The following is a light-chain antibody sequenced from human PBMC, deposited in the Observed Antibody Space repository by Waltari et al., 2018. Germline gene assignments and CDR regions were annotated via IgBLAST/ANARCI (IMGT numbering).Light chain of an antibody. Sequence: NFILTQPHSVSESPGKTVTISCTRRSGSITRNYVQWYQQRPRSAPTNVIYEDDQRPSGVPDRFSGSVDRSSNSVSLTISGLETEDEADYYCQSYGDNYQLVFGGGTKLTVL. CDR1: SGSITRNY. CDR2: EDD. CDR3: QSYGDNYQLV. J-gene: IGLJ2*01. V-gene: IGLV6-57*03.